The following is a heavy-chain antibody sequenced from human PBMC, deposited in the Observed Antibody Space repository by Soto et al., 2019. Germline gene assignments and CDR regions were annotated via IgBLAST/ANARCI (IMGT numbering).Heavy chain of an antibody. J-gene: IGHJ4*02. Sequence: QVQLVQSGAEVKKPGSSVKVSCKASGGTFSSYAISWVRQAPGQGLEWMGGIIPICGTANYAQKFQGRVTITADESTSTAYRELSSLRSEDTAVYYCARTDGSSGYYGLYYFDYWGQGTLVTVSS. CDR1: GGTFSSYA. V-gene: IGHV1-69*01. CDR3: ARTDGSSGYYGLYYFDY. CDR2: IIPICGTA. D-gene: IGHD3-22*01.